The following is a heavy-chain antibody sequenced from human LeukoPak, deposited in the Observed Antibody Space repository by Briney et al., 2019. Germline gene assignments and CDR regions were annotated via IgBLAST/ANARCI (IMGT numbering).Heavy chain of an antibody. J-gene: IGHJ4*02. CDR2: ISWNSGSI. D-gene: IGHD2-2*01. Sequence: SRSLRLSCAASGFTFDDYAMHWVRQAPGKGLEWVSGISWNSGSIGYADSVKGRFTISRDNAKNSLYLQMNSLRAEDTALYYCAKLVGCSSTSCFDYWGQGTLVTVSS. CDR3: AKLVGCSSTSCFDY. CDR1: GFTFDDYA. V-gene: IGHV3-9*01.